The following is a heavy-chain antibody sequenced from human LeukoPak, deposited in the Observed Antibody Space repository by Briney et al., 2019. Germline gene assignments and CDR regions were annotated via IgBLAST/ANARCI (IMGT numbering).Heavy chain of an antibody. V-gene: IGHV4-34*01. Sequence: SETLSLTCAVYGGSFSGYYWSWIRQPPGKGLEWIGEINHSGSTNYNPSLKSRVTISVDTSKNQFSLKLRSVTAADTAVYYCARDHLTFGDDYWGQGTLVTVSS. D-gene: IGHD3-10*01. CDR2: INHSGST. CDR1: GGSFSGYY. CDR3: ARDHLTFGDDY. J-gene: IGHJ4*02.